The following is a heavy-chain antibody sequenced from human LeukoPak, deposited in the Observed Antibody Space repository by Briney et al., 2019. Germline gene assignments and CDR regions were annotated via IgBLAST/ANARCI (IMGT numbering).Heavy chain of an antibody. CDR3: ARGTTAAAGIFDC. D-gene: IGHD6-13*01. V-gene: IGHV4-4*07. Sequence: QSSETLSLTCSVSGGSISSYYWSWVRQPAGKGLEWIGRIYSSGSTNYNPSLNSRVTMSVDTSNNQFSLRLTSVTAADTAVYYCARGTTAAAGIFDCWGQGTLVTVSS. J-gene: IGHJ4*02. CDR1: GGSISSYY. CDR2: IYSSGST.